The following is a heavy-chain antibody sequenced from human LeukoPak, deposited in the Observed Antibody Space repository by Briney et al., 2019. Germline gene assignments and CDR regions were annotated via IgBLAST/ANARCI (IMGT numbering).Heavy chain of an antibody. CDR3: ASRRGDPPASAADY. D-gene: IGHD3-10*01. CDR2: ISGSGGST. Sequence: GGSLRLSCAASGFTFSSYAMSWVRQAPGKGLEWVSAISGSGGSTYYADSVKGRFTISRDNAKNSLYLQMNSLRAEDTAVYYCASRRGDPPASAADYWGQGTLVTVSS. J-gene: IGHJ4*02. CDR1: GFTFSSYA. V-gene: IGHV3-23*01.